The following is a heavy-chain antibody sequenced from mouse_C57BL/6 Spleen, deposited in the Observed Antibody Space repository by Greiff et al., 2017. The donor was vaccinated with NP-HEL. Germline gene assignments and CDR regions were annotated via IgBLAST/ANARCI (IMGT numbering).Heavy chain of an antibody. CDR1: GFNIKDDY. D-gene: IGHD4-1*01. V-gene: IGHV14-4*01. CDR2: IDPENGDT. Sequence: EVKLQESGAELVRPGASVKLSCTASGFNIKDDYMHWVKQRPEQGLEWIGWIDPENGDTEYASKFQGKATITADTSSNTAYLQLSSLTSEDTAVYYCTTSTNWDYFDYWGQGTTLTVSS. CDR3: TTSTNWDYFDY. J-gene: IGHJ2*01.